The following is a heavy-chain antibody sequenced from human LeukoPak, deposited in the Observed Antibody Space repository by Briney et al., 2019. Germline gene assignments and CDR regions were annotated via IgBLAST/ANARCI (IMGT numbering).Heavy chain of an antibody. Sequence: GGSLRLSCAASGFTFSSYAMSWVRQAPGKGLEWVSAISGSGGSTYYADSVKGRFTISRDNSKNALYLQMNSLRAEDTAVYYCAKDRSGSYYGRPERWGQGTLVTVSS. D-gene: IGHD1-26*01. CDR1: GFTFSSYA. CDR2: ISGSGGST. CDR3: AKDRSGSYYGRPER. V-gene: IGHV3-23*01. J-gene: IGHJ4*02.